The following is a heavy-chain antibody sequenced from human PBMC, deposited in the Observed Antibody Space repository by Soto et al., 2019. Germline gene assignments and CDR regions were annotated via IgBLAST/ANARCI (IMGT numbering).Heavy chain of an antibody. CDR1: GGTFSSYA. Sequence: QVQLVQSGAEVKKPGSSVKVSCTASGGTFSSYAISWVRQAPGQGLEWMGGIIPIFGTANYAQKFQGRVTITADKSTSTAYMGLTSVRTEGTAVYYCAREANYYASSGWGSQTEYYFDYWGQGTLVTASS. D-gene: IGHD3-22*01. CDR3: AREANYYASSGWGSQTEYYFDY. J-gene: IGHJ4*02. V-gene: IGHV1-69*06. CDR2: IIPIFGTA.